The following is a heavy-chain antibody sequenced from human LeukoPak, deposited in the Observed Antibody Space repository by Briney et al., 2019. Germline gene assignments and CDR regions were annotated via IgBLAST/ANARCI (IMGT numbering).Heavy chain of an antibody. CDR3: ARGTTDYDSSGYFTY. CDR1: GFTFSSYS. V-gene: IGHV3-21*01. CDR2: ISSSSSYI. J-gene: IGHJ4*02. Sequence: GGSLRLSCAASGFTFSSYSVNWVRQAPGKGLEWVSSISSSSSYIYYADSVKGRFTISRDNAKNSLYLQMNSLRAEDTAVYYCARGTTDYDSSGYFTYWGQGTLVTVSS. D-gene: IGHD3-22*01.